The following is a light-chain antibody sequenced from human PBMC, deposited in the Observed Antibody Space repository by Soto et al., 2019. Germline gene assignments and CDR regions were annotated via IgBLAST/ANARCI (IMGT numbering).Light chain of an antibody. Sequence: QXALSQPPSVSGSPGQSVTISCTGTSSDVGKYDRVSWYQQPPGTAPKLIIYEVTNRPSGVPARFSGSKSGNTASLTISGLQAEDETDYSCSSYTTLSRYVFGAGTKVTVL. CDR3: SSYTTLSRYV. CDR1: SSDVGKYDR. CDR2: EVT. J-gene: IGLJ1*01. V-gene: IGLV2-18*02.